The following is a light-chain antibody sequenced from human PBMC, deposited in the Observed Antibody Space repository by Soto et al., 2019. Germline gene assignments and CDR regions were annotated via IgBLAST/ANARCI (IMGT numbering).Light chain of an antibody. CDR1: SSNIGNNY. CDR3: GTWDSSLSAYV. Sequence: QSVLTQPPSVSAAPGQKVTMSCFGSSSNIGNNYVSWYQQLPGTAPKLLIYDNSKRPSGIPDRFSGSKSGTSATLDITGLQTGDEADYYCGTWDSSLSAYVFGTGTKVTVL. V-gene: IGLV1-51*01. CDR2: DNS. J-gene: IGLJ1*01.